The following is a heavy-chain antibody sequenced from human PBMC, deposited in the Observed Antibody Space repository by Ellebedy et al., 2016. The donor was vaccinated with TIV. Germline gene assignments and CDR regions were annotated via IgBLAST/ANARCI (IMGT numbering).Heavy chain of an antibody. V-gene: IGHV4-59*08. J-gene: IGHJ3*02. Sequence: SETLSLTCAVYGGSFGANYWTWIPQPPGKGLEWIGYISYSGSTHYSPSLESPVTISVDTSKSQFSLRLRSVTAADTAVYYGARGVDWGRAFDIWGQGTMVTVSS. D-gene: IGHD3/OR15-3a*01. CDR2: ISYSGST. CDR3: ARGVDWGRAFDI. CDR1: GGSFGANY.